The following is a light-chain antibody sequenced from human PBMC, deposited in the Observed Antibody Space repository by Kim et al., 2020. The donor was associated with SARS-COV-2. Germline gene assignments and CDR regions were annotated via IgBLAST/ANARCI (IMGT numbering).Light chain of an antibody. J-gene: IGLJ3*02. V-gene: IGLV1-47*01. CDR1: TSNIGRND. CDR3: AASDDSLNGLV. CDR2: RNN. Sequence: GQTVTISCSGSTSNIGRNDVWWYQQLPETAPQLLIYRNNQRPPGGPDRFSCSKSGTSGSLAISARRPEDEADYYCAASDDSLNGLVFGGGTKLTVL.